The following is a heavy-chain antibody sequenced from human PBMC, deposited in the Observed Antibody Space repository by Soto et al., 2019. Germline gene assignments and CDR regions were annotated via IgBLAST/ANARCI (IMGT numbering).Heavy chain of an antibody. CDR3: ARERHCSGGSCIDY. CDR2: VFYSGST. D-gene: IGHD2-15*01. Sequence: QVQLQESGPGLVKPSETLSLTCTVSGVYVSSGSYYWSWVRQPPGKRLERIGYVFYSGSTNYNPSLQSRVTISVDTSKNQLALKLDSVTAADTAVYYCARERHCSGGSCIDYWGQGTLVTVSS. CDR1: GVYVSSGSYY. V-gene: IGHV4-61*01. J-gene: IGHJ4*02.